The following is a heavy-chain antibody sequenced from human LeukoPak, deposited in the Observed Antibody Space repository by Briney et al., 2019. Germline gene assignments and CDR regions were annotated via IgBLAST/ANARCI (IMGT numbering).Heavy chain of an antibody. CDR1: GFTFSSSA. D-gene: IGHD4-17*01. CDR3: ANAFLLVYGDYATTFDI. J-gene: IGHJ3*02. Sequence: TGGSLRLSCAAPGFTFSSSAMSWVRQPPGKGLEWVSAISGGGGSTYYADSVKGRFTISRGNSKNTLYLQMNSLRAEDTAVYYCANAFLLVYGDYATTFDIWGQGTMVTVSS. V-gene: IGHV3-23*01. CDR2: ISGGGGST.